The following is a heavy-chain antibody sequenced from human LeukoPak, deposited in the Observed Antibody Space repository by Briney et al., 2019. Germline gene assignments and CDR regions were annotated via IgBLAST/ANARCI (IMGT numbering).Heavy chain of an antibody. J-gene: IGHJ6*02. CDR1: GYTLTELS. D-gene: IGHD6-13*01. CDR2: FDPEDGKT. Sequence: VSVKVSCTVSGYTLTELSMFWVRQAPGKGLEWMGSFDPEDGKTIYAQKFQGRVTMTEDTSTDTAYMELSSLRSEDTAVYYCATGYLVTAGLMDVWGQGTTVTVSS. CDR3: ATGYLVTAGLMDV. V-gene: IGHV1-24*01.